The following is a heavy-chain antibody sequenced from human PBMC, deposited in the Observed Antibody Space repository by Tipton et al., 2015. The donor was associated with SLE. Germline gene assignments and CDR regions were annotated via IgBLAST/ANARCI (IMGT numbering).Heavy chain of an antibody. CDR2: IKYSGTT. Sequence: TLSLTCTVSGGSISDYYWSWIRQPPGKGLEWITYIKYSGTTNYNPSLKSRVTISIETSKNQFSLKLSSVTAADTAVYYCARHTEILRGTTYFQHWGQGTLVPVSS. D-gene: IGHD1-1*01. CDR3: ARHTEILRGTTYFQH. V-gene: IGHV4-59*08. J-gene: IGHJ1*01. CDR1: GGSISDYY.